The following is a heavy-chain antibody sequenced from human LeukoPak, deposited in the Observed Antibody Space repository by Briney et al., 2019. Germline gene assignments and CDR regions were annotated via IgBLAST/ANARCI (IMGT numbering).Heavy chain of an antibody. V-gene: IGHV4-39*01. CDR1: GGSISSSSYY. CDR2: IYYSGST. CDR3: ARHLYEDILWFGELLYRGTNWFDP. J-gene: IGHJ5*02. D-gene: IGHD3-10*01. Sequence: PSETLSLTCTVSGGSISSSSYYWGWIRQPPGKGLEWIGSIYYSGSTYYNPSLKSRVTISVDTSKNQFSLKLSSVTAADTAVYYCARHLYEDILWFGELLYRGTNWFDPWGQGTLVIVSS.